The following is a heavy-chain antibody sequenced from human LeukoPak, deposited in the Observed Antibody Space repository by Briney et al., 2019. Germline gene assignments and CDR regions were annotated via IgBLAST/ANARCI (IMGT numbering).Heavy chain of an antibody. V-gene: IGHV3-7*01. D-gene: IGHD1-14*01. CDR3: AKYCFITTCQFRGIDF. Sequence: PGGSLRLSCSASGFTFSAHFMSWVRQAPGKGLEWVANIKENVSEINYADSVKGRFTLSSDNAKNSLYLQMSRLRTEDPAVYYCAKYCFITTCQFRGIDFGGQGTLVTASS. J-gene: IGHJ4*02. CDR1: GFTFSAHF. CDR2: IKENVSEI.